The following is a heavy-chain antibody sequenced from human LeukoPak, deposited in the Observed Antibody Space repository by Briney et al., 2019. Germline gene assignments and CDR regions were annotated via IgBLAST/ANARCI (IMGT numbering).Heavy chain of an antibody. CDR2: IYTSGST. D-gene: IGHD2-2*01. V-gene: IGHV4-61*02. Sequence: SQTLSLTCTVSGGSISGGSYYWSWIRQPAGKGLEWVGRIYTSGSTNYSPSLKSRVTISIDTSKNQFSLNLKSVTAADTAVYYCARMGCSSTSCYVSGPNWFDPWGQGTLVTVSS. J-gene: IGHJ5*02. CDR1: GGSISGGSYY. CDR3: ARMGCSSTSCYVSGPNWFDP.